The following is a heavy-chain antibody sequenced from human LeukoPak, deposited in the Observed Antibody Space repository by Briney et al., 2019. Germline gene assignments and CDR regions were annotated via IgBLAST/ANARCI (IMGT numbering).Heavy chain of an antibody. J-gene: IGHJ4*02. V-gene: IGHV3-7*01. Sequence: PGGSLRLSCAASGFTFSTYWMNWVRQAPGKGLEWVANIKQDGSEKYYVDSVKGRFTISRDNAKNLLYLQMNSLRAEDTAVYYCARDGAPDAHCSSSSCAIRWGQGTLVTVSS. CDR2: IKQDGSEK. CDR1: GFTFSTYW. D-gene: IGHD2-2*01. CDR3: ARDGAPDAHCSSSSCAIR.